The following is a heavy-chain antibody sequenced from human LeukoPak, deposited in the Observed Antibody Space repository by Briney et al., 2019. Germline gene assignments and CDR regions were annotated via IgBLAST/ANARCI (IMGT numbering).Heavy chain of an antibody. D-gene: IGHD2-15*01. CDR1: GXSISGYF. CDR2: IYYTGNT. V-gene: IGHV4-59*01. Sequence: PSETLSLTCTVSGXSISGYFWTWIRQPPGKGLEWIGYIYYTGNTNYNPSLKSRVTISIDTSKNHFSLNVNSVTAADAAVYYCVRSKSGAYGWFDPWGPGTLVTVSS. J-gene: IGHJ5*02. CDR3: VRSKSGAYGWFDP.